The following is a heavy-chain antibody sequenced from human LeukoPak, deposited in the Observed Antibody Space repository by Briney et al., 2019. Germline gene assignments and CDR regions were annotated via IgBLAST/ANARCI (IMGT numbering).Heavy chain of an antibody. J-gene: IGHJ4*02. CDR3: AKDGYSSSPVYFDY. D-gene: IGHD6-13*01. CDR1: GFTFSSYG. CDR2: IRYDGSNK. V-gene: IGHV3-30*02. Sequence: PGGSLRLSCAASGFTFSSYGMHWVRQAPGKGLEWVAFIRYDGSNKYYADSVKGRFTISRDNSENTLYLQMNSLRAEDTAVYYCAKDGYSSSPVYFDYWGQGTLVTVSS.